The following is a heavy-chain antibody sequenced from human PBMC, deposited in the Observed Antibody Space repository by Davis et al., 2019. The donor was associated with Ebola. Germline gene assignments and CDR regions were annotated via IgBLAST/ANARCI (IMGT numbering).Heavy chain of an antibody. J-gene: IGHJ6*02. Sequence: GESLKISCAASGFTFSSYWMHWVRQAPGKGLVWVSRINSDGSSTSYADSVKGRFTISRDNSKNTLYLQMNSLRAEDTAVYYCAGSDGSYYYYGMDVWGQGTTVTVSS. V-gene: IGHV3-74*01. CDR1: GFTFSSYW. CDR3: AGSDGSYYYYGMDV. CDR2: INSDGSST. D-gene: IGHD5-24*01.